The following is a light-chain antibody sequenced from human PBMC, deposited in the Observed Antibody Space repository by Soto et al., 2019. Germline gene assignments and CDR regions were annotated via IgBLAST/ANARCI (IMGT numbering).Light chain of an antibody. CDR2: GAS. J-gene: IGKJ1*01. CDR1: QSVSSK. CDR3: QQYNNWLWT. Sequence: EIVMTQSPATLSLSPGERATLSCRASQSVSSKVAWYQQKPGQAPRLLIYGASTRATGIPARFSGSGSGTEFTLTISSLQSEDLAVYYCQQYNNWLWTFGQGTKVEI. V-gene: IGKV3-15*01.